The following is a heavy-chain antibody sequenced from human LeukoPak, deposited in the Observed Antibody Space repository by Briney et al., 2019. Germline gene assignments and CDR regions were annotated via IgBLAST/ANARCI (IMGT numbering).Heavy chain of an antibody. CDR3: ARTDYYDSSGYPHDAFDI. D-gene: IGHD3-22*01. CDR1: GYTFTSYY. J-gene: IGHJ3*02. V-gene: IGHV1-46*01. CDR2: ISPSGGST. Sequence: ASVKVSCKASGYTFTSYYMHWVRQAPGQGLEWMGIISPSGGSTSYAQKFQGRVTMTRDTSTSTVYMELSSLRSEDTAVYYCARTDYYDSSGYPHDAFDIWGQGTMVTVSS.